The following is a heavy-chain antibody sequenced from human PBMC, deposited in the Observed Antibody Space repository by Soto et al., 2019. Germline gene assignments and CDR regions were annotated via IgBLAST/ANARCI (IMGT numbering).Heavy chain of an antibody. V-gene: IGHV1-3*03. CDR1: GYNFADYA. CDR2: ISAGNGNT. J-gene: IGHJ4*02. CDR3: ASDPYGGNPMLVPFDY. Sequence: GASVKVSCKASGYNFADYALHWLRQAPGQGLEWMGWISAGNGNTRYSQEFQGTLTITRDTSTSTVYMELSSLRSEDTAVYYCASDPYGGNPMLVPFDYWGQGTLVTVSS. D-gene: IGHD4-17*01.